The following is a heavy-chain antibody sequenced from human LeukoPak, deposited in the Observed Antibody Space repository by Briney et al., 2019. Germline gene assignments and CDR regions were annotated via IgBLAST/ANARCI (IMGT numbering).Heavy chain of an antibody. V-gene: IGHV1-2*04. CDR2: INPKSGGA. CDR3: ARGTSMTTKKYYFDY. Sequence: ASVKVSCRASGYTFSGYYVHWVRQAPGQGLEWMGWINPKSGGANYAQKFQDWVIMTRETSISTVYMELRRLKSDDTAVYYCARGTSMTTKKYYFDYWGQGTLVTVSS. J-gene: IGHJ4*02. D-gene: IGHD4-11*01. CDR1: GYTFSGYY.